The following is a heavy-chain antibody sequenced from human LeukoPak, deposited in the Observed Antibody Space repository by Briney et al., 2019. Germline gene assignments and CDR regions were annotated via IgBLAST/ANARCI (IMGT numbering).Heavy chain of an antibody. CDR3: ARENRGDYYDSSGYYSHFDY. CDR2: ISSSSSYI. Sequence: GGSLRLSCAASGFTFSSYSMNWVRQAPGKGLEWVSSISSSSSYIYYADSVKGRFTISRDNAKNSLYLQMNSLRAEDTAVYYCARENRGDYYDSSGYYSHFDYWGQGTLVTVSS. V-gene: IGHV3-21*01. D-gene: IGHD3-22*01. J-gene: IGHJ4*02. CDR1: GFTFSSYS.